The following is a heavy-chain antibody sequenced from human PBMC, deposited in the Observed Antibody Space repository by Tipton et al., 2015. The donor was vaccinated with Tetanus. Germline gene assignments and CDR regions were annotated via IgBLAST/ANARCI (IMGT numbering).Heavy chain of an antibody. CDR3: ASLPKHWLAPRGAP. J-gene: IGHJ5*02. Sequence: TLSLTCDVSGGSFSGNYWSWIRQSPGKGLEWIGEINHRGGTMYNPSLKSRVTISGDTPKNQFSLNLTSVTAADTAIYYCASLPKHWLAPRGAPWGQGTLVTVSS. CDR1: GGSFSGNY. D-gene: IGHD6-19*01. CDR2: INHRGGT. V-gene: IGHV4-34*01.